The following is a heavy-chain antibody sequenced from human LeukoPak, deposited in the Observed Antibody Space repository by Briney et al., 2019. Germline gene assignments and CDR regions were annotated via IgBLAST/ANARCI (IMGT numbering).Heavy chain of an antibody. V-gene: IGHV1-2*02. CDR3: ARGTGYSNYVFDY. Sequence: ASVKVSCKASGGTYSSYAISWVRQVPGQGLEWMGWINPNSGGTNYAQKFQGRVTMTRDTSISTAYMELSRLRSDDTAVYYCARGTGYSNYVFDYWGQGTLVTVSS. CDR1: GGTYSSYA. J-gene: IGHJ4*02. CDR2: INPNSGGT. D-gene: IGHD4-11*01.